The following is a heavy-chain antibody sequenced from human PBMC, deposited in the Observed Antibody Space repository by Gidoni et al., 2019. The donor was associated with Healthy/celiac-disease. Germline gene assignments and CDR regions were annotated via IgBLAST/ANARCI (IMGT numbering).Heavy chain of an antibody. Sequence: QLQLQESGPGLVKPSETLSLTCTVSGGSISSSSYYWGWLRQPPGKGLEWIGSIYYSGSTYYNPSLKSRVTISVDTSKNQFSLKLSSVTAADTAVYYCARDGITGTTAYWGQGTLVTVSS. CDR2: IYYSGST. J-gene: IGHJ4*02. D-gene: IGHD1-20*01. CDR3: ARDGITGTTAY. V-gene: IGHV4-39*07. CDR1: GGSISSSSYY.